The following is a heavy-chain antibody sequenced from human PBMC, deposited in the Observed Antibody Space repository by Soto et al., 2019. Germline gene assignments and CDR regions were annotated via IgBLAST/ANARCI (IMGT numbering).Heavy chain of an antibody. CDR3: ARMTSSLSPGR. J-gene: IGHJ4*02. D-gene: IGHD2-2*01. CDR1: GFAFSIYI. CDR2: IRSSGSPT. Sequence: GGSLRLSCVASGFAFSIYIMNWVRQAPGKGLEWVSYIRSSGSPTYYAGSVKGRFTISRDNAKKSLYLQMNSLRAEDTAVYFCARMTSSLSPGRWGQGTLVTVSS. V-gene: IGHV3-48*01.